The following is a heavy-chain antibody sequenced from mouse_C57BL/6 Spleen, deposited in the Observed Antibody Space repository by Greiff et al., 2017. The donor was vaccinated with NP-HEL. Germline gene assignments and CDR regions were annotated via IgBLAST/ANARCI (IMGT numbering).Heavy chain of an antibody. V-gene: IGHV1-53*01. CDR3: ARAYYGSSYDWFAY. D-gene: IGHD1-1*01. J-gene: IGHJ3*01. CDR1: GYTFTSYW. Sequence: VQLQQSGTELVKPGASVKLSCKASGYTFTSYWMHWVKQRPGQGLEWIGNINPSNGGTNYNEKFKSKATLTVDKSSNTAYMQLSSLTSEDSAVYYCARAYYGSSYDWFAYWGQGTLVTVSA. CDR2: INPSNGGT.